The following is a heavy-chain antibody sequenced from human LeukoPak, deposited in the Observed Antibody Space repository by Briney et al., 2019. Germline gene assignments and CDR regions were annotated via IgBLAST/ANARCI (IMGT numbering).Heavy chain of an antibody. CDR2: ISNGKT. V-gene: IGHV3-23*01. Sequence: GGSLRLSCAASGFPFSSHAMSWVRQPPGKGLEWVAAISNGKTYYADSVRGRIAISRDDSTNTVYLHMNSLRDEDTALYHCVREAGYCAPVCVKTNWFDPWGQGTLVTVSS. CDR1: GFPFSSHA. J-gene: IGHJ5*02. CDR3: VREAGYCAPVCVKTNWFDP. D-gene: IGHD2-15*01.